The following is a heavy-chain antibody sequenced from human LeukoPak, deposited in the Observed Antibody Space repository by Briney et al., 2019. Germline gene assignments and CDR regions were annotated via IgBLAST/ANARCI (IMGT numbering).Heavy chain of an antibody. CDR2: ISYDGSNK. V-gene: IGHV3-30*18. CDR1: GFTFSSYG. Sequence: PGGSLRLSCAASGFTFSSYGMHWVRQAPGKGLEWVAVISYDGSNKYYADSVKGRFTISRDNSKNTLYLQMNSLRAEDTAVYYCAKSGTSSPSCSPQNCYYYYYMDFWGKGTTVPVSS. J-gene: IGHJ6*03. D-gene: IGHD2-2*01. CDR3: AKSGTSSPSCSPQNCYYYYYMDF.